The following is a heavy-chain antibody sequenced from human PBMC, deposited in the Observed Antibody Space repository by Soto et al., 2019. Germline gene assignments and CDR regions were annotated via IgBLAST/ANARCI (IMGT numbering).Heavy chain of an antibody. CDR3: ARVPGSTVTTNREGYYYYMDV. Sequence: SETLSLTCTVSGGSISSYYWSWIRQPPGKGLEWIGYIYYSGSTNYNPSLKSRVTISVDTSKNQFSLKLSSVTAADTAVYYCARVPGSTVTTNREGYYYYMDVWGKGTTVTVSS. CDR1: GGSISSYY. V-gene: IGHV4-59*01. J-gene: IGHJ6*03. D-gene: IGHD4-17*01. CDR2: IYYSGST.